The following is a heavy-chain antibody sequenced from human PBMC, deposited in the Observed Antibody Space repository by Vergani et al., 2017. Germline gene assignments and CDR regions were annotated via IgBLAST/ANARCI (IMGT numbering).Heavy chain of an antibody. CDR2: IIPIFGTA. CDR3: ARYIRGSEGYCSGGSCYPPFNWFDP. V-gene: IGHV1-69*01. D-gene: IGHD2-15*01. Sequence: QVHLVQSGTEVKKPGASVKVSCKASGGTFSSYAISWVRQAPGQGLEWMGGIIPIFGTANYAQKFQGRVTITADESTSTAYMELSSLRSEDTAVYYCARYIRGSEGYCSGGSCYPPFNWFDPWGQGTLVTVSS. J-gene: IGHJ5*02. CDR1: GGTFSSYA.